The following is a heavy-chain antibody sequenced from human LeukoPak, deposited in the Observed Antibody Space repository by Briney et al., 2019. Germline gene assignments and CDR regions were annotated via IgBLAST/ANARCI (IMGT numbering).Heavy chain of an antibody. CDR3: AKSGDGRTDY. CDR2: ISGSGGST. Sequence: GGSLRLSCAVAGFNFWNTGMSWVRQAPGKGLEWVSAISGSGGSTYYAHSVKGRFTISRDNSKNTLYLQMNSLRAEDTAVYYCAKSGDGRTDYWGQGTLVTVSS. V-gene: IGHV3-23*01. CDR1: GFNFWNTG. D-gene: IGHD3-10*01. J-gene: IGHJ4*02.